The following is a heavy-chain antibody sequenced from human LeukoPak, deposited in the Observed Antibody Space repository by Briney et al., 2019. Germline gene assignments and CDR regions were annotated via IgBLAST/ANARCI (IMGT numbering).Heavy chain of an antibody. CDR2: IKQDGSEK. V-gene: IGHV3-7*01. J-gene: IGHJ6*02. CDR1: GFTFSSYW. CDR3: ARFGVGATPVRVYGMDV. Sequence: GGSLRLSCAASGFTFSSYWMSWVRQAPGKGPEWVANIKQDGSEKYYVDSVKGRFTISRDNAKNSLYLQMNSLRAEDTAVYYCARFGVGATPVRVYGMDVWGQGTTVTVSS. D-gene: IGHD2-15*01.